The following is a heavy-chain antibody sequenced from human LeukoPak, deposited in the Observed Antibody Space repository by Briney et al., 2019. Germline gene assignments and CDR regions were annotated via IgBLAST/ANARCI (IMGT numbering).Heavy chain of an antibody. V-gene: IGHV3-48*04. CDR3: ARVELRGVDY. CDR2: ISSSSSTI. Sequence: GGSLRLSCAASGFTFSSYSMNWVRQAPGKGLEWVSYISSSSSTIYYADSVKGRFTISRDNAKNSLYLQMNSLRAEDTAVYYCARVELRGVDYWGQGTLVTVSS. D-gene: IGHD1-7*01. J-gene: IGHJ4*02. CDR1: GFTFSSYS.